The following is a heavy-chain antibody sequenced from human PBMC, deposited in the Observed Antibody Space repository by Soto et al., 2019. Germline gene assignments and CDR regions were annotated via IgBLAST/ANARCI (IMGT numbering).Heavy chain of an antibody. CDR1: GGSISSYY. CDR3: AGHGDFWSGYYTGIRAFDI. V-gene: IGHV4-4*07. CDR2: IYTSGST. J-gene: IGHJ3*02. D-gene: IGHD3-3*01. Sequence: SETLSLTCTVSGGSISSYYWSWIRQPAGKGLEWIGRIYTSGSTNYNPHLKSRVTMSVDTSKNQFSLKLNSVTVADTAVYYCAGHGDFWSGYYTGIRAFDIWGQGTMVT.